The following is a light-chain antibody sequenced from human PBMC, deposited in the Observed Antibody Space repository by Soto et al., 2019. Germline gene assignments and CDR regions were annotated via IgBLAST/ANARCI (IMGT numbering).Light chain of an antibody. CDR3: QHYDSSPVT. Sequence: EIVLTQSPGTLSLSPVERATLSCRASQSVSSSYLAWYQQKPGQAPRLLIYGASSRATGIPDRFSGSGSGTDFTLTISRLEPEDFAVYYCQHYDSSPVTFGQGTKVEIK. V-gene: IGKV3-20*01. CDR1: QSVSSSY. J-gene: IGKJ1*01. CDR2: GAS.